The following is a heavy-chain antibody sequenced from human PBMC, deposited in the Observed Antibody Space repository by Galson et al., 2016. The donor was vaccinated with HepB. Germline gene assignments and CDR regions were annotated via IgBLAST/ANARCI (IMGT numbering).Heavy chain of an antibody. CDR3: ARDPTIGAPDRFDA. CDR2: IAHDATIK. J-gene: IGHJ5*02. V-gene: IGHV3-30*04. Sequence: SLRLSCAASGFTFTNYAMNWVRQAPGKGLEWVAVIAHDATIKDYADSVEGRFTISRDNSKNTLYLEMHSLRDEDMAVYYCARDPTIGAPDRFDAWGQGTLVTVTS. CDR1: GFTFTNYA. D-gene: IGHD3-10*01.